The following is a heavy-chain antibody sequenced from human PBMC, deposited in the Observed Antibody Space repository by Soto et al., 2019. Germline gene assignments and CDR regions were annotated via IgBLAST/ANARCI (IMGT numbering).Heavy chain of an antibody. CDR1: GFSFRNFA. Sequence: EVQLLESGGDLVQPGGSLRLSCAASGFSFRNFAITWVRQAPGKGLQLVSGISASGRMTYYAHSVKGHFTISRDNSKNTSFLQMNSLRTEDTAVYYCAKESGGERYAAYFDLWGQGTLVTVSA. V-gene: IGHV3-23*01. CDR3: AKESGGERYAAYFDL. D-gene: IGHD2-21*01. J-gene: IGHJ4*02. CDR2: ISASGRMT.